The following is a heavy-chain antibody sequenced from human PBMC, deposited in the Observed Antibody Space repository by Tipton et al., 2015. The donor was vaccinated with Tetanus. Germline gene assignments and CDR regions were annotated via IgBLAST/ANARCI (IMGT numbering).Heavy chain of an antibody. Sequence: SLRLSCVASRLTFSSYAMNWVRQAPGKGLEWVSAISGSDGSTYYADSVRGRFTISRDNSKNTLYLQMNSLRAEDTAVYYCAKDGCFSVGCLGSDYWGQGNLVTVSS. D-gene: IGHD5/OR15-5a*01. CDR1: RLTFSSYA. J-gene: IGHJ4*02. CDR2: ISGSDGST. V-gene: IGHV3-23*01. CDR3: AKDGCFSVGCLGSDY.